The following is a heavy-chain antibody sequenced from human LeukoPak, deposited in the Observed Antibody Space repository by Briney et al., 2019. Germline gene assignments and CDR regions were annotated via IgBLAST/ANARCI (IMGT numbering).Heavy chain of an antibody. CDR2: ISSSSSYT. Sequence: GGSLRLSSAATGFTFSDYYMSWIRQAPGKGLEWVSYISSSSSYTNYADSVKGRFTISRDNAKNSLYLQMNSLRAEDTAVYYCASGKDSGYDLGDYWGQGTLVTVSS. CDR1: GFTFSDYY. V-gene: IGHV3-11*06. J-gene: IGHJ4*02. D-gene: IGHD5-12*01. CDR3: ASGKDSGYDLGDY.